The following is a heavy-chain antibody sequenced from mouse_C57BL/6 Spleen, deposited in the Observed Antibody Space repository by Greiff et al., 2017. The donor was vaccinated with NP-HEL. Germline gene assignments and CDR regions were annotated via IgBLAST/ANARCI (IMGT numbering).Heavy chain of an antibody. J-gene: IGHJ3*01. Sequence: QVQLQQPGAELVKPGASVKMSCKASGYTFTSYWITWVKQRPGQGLEWIGDIYPGSGSTNYNEKFKSKATLTVDTSSSTAYMQLSSLTSEDSAVYYCARRYDYGVGFAYWGQGTLVTVSA. CDR1: GYTFTSYW. V-gene: IGHV1-55*01. CDR3: ARRYDYGVGFAY. D-gene: IGHD2-4*01. CDR2: IYPGSGST.